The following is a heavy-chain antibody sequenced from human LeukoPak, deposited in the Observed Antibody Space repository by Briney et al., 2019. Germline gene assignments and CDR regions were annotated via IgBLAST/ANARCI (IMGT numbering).Heavy chain of an antibody. Sequence: ASVKISCKVSGYTFTNYYMHWVQQAPGKGLEWMGLVDPEDGETIYAEKFQGRVTITADTSTDTAYMELSSLRSEDTAVYYCTTQPGEGVAAAVHDGYWGQGTLVTVSS. CDR2: VDPEDGET. V-gene: IGHV1-69-2*01. CDR1: GYTFTNYY. CDR3: TTQPGEGVAAAVHDGY. D-gene: IGHD6-13*01. J-gene: IGHJ4*02.